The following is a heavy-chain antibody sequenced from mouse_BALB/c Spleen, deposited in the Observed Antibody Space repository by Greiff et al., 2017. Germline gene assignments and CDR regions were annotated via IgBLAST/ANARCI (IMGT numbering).Heavy chain of an antibody. J-gene: IGHJ2*01. Sequence: EVKLKQSGAELVKPGASVKLSCTASGFNIKDTYMHWVKQRPEQGLEWIGRIDPANGNTKYDPKFQGKATITADTSSNTAYLQLSSLTSEDTAVYYCARGEVTGIYYFDYWGQGTTLTVSS. CDR3: ARGEVTGIYYFDY. CDR2: IDPANGNT. D-gene: IGHD4-1*01. V-gene: IGHV14-3*02. CDR1: GFNIKDTY.